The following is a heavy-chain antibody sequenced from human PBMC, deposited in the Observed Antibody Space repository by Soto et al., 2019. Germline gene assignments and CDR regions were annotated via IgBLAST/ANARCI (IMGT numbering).Heavy chain of an antibody. CDR3: ARDTACSGGSCYPGNFDL. Sequence: VQLVESGGGVVQPGRSLRLSCAASGFTFSSYAMHWVRQAPGKGLEWVAVISYDGSNKYYADSVKGRFTISRDNSKNTLYLQMNSLRAEDTAVYYCARDTACSGGSCYPGNFDLWGRGTLVTVSS. J-gene: IGHJ2*01. V-gene: IGHV3-30-3*01. CDR1: GFTFSSYA. D-gene: IGHD2-15*01. CDR2: ISYDGSNK.